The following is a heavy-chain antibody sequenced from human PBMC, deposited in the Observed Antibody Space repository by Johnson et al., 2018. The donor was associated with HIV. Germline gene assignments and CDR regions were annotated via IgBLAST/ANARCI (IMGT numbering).Heavy chain of an antibody. CDR1: GFTFSSYG. J-gene: IGHJ3*02. V-gene: IGHV3-30*03. CDR2: ISYDGINK. D-gene: IGHD3-16*01. CDR3: ARDLNHFGGAFDI. Sequence: SCAASGFTFSSYGMHWVRQAPGKGLEWVAVISYDGINKYYADSVKGRFTISRDNAKKSLFLQMNSLRAEDTAVYYCARDLNHFGGAFDIWGQGTMVTVSS.